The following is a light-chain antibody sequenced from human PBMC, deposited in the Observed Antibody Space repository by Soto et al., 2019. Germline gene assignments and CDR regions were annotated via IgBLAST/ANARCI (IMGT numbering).Light chain of an antibody. J-gene: IGLJ1*01. CDR1: SSNIGATYH. V-gene: IGLV1-40*01. CDR2: DNN. Sequence: QSVLTQPPSVSGAPGQRVTISCTGSSSNIGATYHVHWYQQLPGTAPKLLIYDNNNRPSGVPDRFSASKSGTSASLAITGLQAEDEADYFCSSYAVTNIFVFGTGTKLTVL. CDR3: SSYAVTNIFV.